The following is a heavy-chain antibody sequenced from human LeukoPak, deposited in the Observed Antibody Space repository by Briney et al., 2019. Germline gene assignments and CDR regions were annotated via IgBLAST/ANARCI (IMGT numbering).Heavy chain of an antibody. D-gene: IGHD4-23*01. Sequence: GASVKVSCKASGHTFTGYYMHWVRQAPGQGLEWMGWINPNSGGTNYVQKFQGRVIMTRDTSISTAYMELSRLRSDDTAVYYCARDAVDYGGNPYYFDYWGQGTLVTVSS. J-gene: IGHJ4*02. V-gene: IGHV1-2*02. CDR1: GHTFTGYY. CDR3: ARDAVDYGGNPYYFDY. CDR2: INPNSGGT.